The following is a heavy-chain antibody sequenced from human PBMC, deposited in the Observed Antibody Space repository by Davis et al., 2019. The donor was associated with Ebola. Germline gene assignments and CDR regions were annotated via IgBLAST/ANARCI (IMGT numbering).Heavy chain of an antibody. J-gene: IGHJ4*02. CDR3: AGDLWNYVVDY. V-gene: IGHV1-2*06. CDR2: ISPASGDT. Sequence: AASVKVSCKASGYTFTNYFIHWVRQAPGQGLEWVGRISPASGDTNYAQKFQDRVTLTRDTSISTAYMELSRLTSDDTAVYYCAGDLWNYVVDYWGQGTLVTVSS. CDR1: GYTFTNYF. D-gene: IGHD1-7*01.